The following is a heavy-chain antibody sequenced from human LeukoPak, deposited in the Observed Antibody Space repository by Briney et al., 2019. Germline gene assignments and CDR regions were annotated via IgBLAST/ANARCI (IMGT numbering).Heavy chain of an antibody. CDR1: GFTFSDYY. Sequence: GGSLRLSCAASGFTFSDYYMSWIRQAPGKGLEWVAYITSSGDDFYYADSVKGRFTISRDNAKNALFLRMSSLRVEDTATYYCASDIVATSGDFWGQGTLVSVSS. CDR3: ASDIVATSGDF. D-gene: IGHD5-12*01. CDR2: ITSSGDDF. J-gene: IGHJ4*02. V-gene: IGHV3-11*01.